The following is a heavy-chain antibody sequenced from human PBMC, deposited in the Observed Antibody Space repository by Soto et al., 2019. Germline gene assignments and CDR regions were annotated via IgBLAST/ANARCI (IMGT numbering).Heavy chain of an antibody. Sequence: SETLSLTCTVSGGSISSSSYYWGWIRQPPGKGLEWIGSIYYSGSTYYNPSLKSRVTISLDTSKNQFSLKLSSVTAADTAVYYCARRNSGSYYGDYYYGMDVWGQGTTV. V-gene: IGHV4-39*01. J-gene: IGHJ6*02. CDR2: IYYSGST. D-gene: IGHD1-26*01. CDR3: ARRNSGSYYGDYYYGMDV. CDR1: GGSISSSSYY.